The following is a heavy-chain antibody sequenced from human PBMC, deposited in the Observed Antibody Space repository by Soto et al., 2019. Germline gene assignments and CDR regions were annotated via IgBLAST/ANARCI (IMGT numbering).Heavy chain of an antibody. J-gene: IGHJ6*02. CDR2: IKQDGSEK. Sequence: PGGSLRLSCAASGFTFSSYWMSWVRQAPRKGLEWVANIKQDGSEKYYVDSVKGRFTISRDNAKNSLYLQMNSLRAGDTAVYYCAREFGSGYDPGNYYYYGMDVWGQGTTVTVSS. V-gene: IGHV3-7*01. D-gene: IGHD5-12*01. CDR3: AREFGSGYDPGNYYYYGMDV. CDR1: GFTFSSYW.